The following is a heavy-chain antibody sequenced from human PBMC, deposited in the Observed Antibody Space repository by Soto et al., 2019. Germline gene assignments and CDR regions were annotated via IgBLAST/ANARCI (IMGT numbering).Heavy chain of an antibody. V-gene: IGHV3-74*02. Sequence: EVQLVESGGGLVQPGGSLRLSCAASGFTFSNYWMYWVRQAPGQGLEWVSRINSDGSVASHADSVKGRLTISRDNVKNTLYLHMDSLRAEDTAVDYCARGDCVGRTCYSLAGSFYYYMDVWGKGPTVTVFS. CDR2: INSDGSVA. CDR1: GFTFSNYW. D-gene: IGHD2-15*01. J-gene: IGHJ6*03. CDR3: ARGDCVGRTCYSLAGSFYYYMDV.